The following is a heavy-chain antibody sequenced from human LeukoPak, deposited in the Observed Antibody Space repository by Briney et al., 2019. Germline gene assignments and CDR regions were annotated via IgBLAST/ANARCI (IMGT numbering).Heavy chain of an antibody. D-gene: IGHD1-26*01. Sequence: GGSLRLSCAASGFTFSSYSMNWVRQAPGKGLEWVSSISSSSSSIYYADSVKGRFTISRDNAKNSLYLQMNSLRAEDTAVYYCARGVGSGSRLRAGDYWGQGTLVTVSS. CDR3: ARGVGSGSRLRAGDY. V-gene: IGHV3-21*01. J-gene: IGHJ4*02. CDR2: ISSSSSSI. CDR1: GFTFSSYS.